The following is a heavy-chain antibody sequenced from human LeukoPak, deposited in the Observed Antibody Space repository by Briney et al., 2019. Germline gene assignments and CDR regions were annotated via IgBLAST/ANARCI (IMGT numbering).Heavy chain of an antibody. CDR1: GFTFSSYG. CDR2: ISYDGSNK. CDR3: AKDHRSSSWYGLSYSMDV. D-gene: IGHD6-13*01. J-gene: IGHJ6*02. Sequence: PGGSLRLSCAASGFTFSSYGMHWVRQAPGKGLEWVAVISYDGSNKYYADSVKGRFTISRDNSKNTLYLQMNSLRAEDTAVYYCAKDHRSSSWYGLSYSMDVWGQGTTVTVSS. V-gene: IGHV3-30*18.